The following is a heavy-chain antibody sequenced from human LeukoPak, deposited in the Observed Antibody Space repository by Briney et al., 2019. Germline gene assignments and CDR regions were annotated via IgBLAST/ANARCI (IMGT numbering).Heavy chain of an antibody. Sequence: GGSLRLSRAASGFTFSDYYMSWIRQAPGRGLEWVSYISSSGSTIYYADSVKGRFTISRDNAKNSLYLQMNSLRAEDTAVYYCARDRGQDFWSGYYRGYFDYWGQGTLVTVSS. CDR3: ARDRGQDFWSGYYRGYFDY. CDR2: ISSSGSTI. J-gene: IGHJ4*02. CDR1: GFTFSDYY. D-gene: IGHD3-3*01. V-gene: IGHV3-11*01.